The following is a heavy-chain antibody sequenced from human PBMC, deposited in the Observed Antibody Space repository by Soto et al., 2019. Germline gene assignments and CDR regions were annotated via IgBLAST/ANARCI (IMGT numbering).Heavy chain of an antibody. J-gene: IGHJ6*03. D-gene: IGHD2-15*01. CDR3: ARSPFIDYFSMDV. Sequence: QVPLVQSGAGVKKPGASVMLSCKASGYSFTSYDINWVRQAAGHGLEWVGWINPNSGNTDYAQKFQVRVTMTRDTSIRTAYMELSSLRSEHTAVYYCARSPFIDYFSMDVWGKGTKVTVSS. CDR2: INPNSGNT. CDR1: GYSFTSYD. V-gene: IGHV1-8*01.